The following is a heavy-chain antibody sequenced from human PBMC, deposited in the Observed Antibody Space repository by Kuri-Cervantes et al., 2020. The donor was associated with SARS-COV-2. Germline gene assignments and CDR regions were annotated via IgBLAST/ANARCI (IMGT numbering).Heavy chain of an antibody. V-gene: IGHV3-23*01. J-gene: IGHJ4*02. CDR2: ISGSGGST. CDR3: ANVVAVAGFRPDY. Sequence: GGSLRLSCAASGFTFSSYDMHWVRQATGKGLEWVSAISGSGGSTYYADFVKGRFTISRDNSKNTLYLQMNSLRAEDTAVYYCANVVAVAGFRPDYWGQGTLVTVSS. CDR1: GFTFSSYD. D-gene: IGHD6-19*01.